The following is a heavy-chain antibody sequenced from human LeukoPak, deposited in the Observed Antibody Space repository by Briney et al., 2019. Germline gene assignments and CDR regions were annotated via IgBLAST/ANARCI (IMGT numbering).Heavy chain of an antibody. CDR3: ARSSQLGYCSGGSCSDYYGMDV. V-gene: IGHV4-39*01. CDR2: IYYSGST. Sequence: SETLSLTCTVSGGSISSSSYYWGWIRQPPGKGLEWIGSIYYSGSTYYNPSLKSRVTISVDTSKNQFSLKLSSVTAADTAVYYCARSSQLGYCSGGSCSDYYGMDVWGQGTTVTVSS. CDR1: GGSISSSSYY. D-gene: IGHD2-15*01. J-gene: IGHJ6*02.